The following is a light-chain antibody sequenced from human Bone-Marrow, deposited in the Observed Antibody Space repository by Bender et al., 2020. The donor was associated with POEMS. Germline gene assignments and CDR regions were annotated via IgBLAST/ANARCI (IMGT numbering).Light chain of an antibody. CDR2: EAN. CDR1: SSDLVSLNL. Sequence: QSALTQPASVSGSPGQSIVISCTGTSSDLVSLNLVSWFQQHPGQAPKLLIYEANKGPSGVSSRFSSSKAGNLASLTISGLRAEHEADYFCCSCGESNTYVFGTGTKVTVL. J-gene: IGLJ1*01. V-gene: IGLV2-23*01. CDR3: CSCGESNTYV.